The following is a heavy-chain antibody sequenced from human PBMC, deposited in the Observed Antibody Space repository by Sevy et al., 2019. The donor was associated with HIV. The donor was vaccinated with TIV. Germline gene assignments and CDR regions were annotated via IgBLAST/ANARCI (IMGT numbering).Heavy chain of an antibody. CDR1: GFTFSSYA. CDR2: ISYDGSNK. J-gene: IGHJ4*02. Sequence: GGSLRLSCAASGFTFSSYAIDWVRQAPGKGLEWVAVISYDGSNKYYADSVKGRFTISRDNSKNTLYLQMNSLRPEDTAVYYCARDYYYGSGSYYPPLPDYWGQGTLVTVSS. V-gene: IGHV3-30-3*01. D-gene: IGHD3-10*01. CDR3: ARDYYYGSGSYYPPLPDY.